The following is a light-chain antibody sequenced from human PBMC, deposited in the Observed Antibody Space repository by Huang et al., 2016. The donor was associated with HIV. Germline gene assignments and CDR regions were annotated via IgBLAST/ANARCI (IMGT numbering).Light chain of an antibody. CDR3: HQYYDTPQT. Sequence: DIVVTQSPDSLALSLGGRAAINCTASQSVLKTSNNKNGLSWYQLKPGQPPNLLIYWASTRESGVPDRFSGSGSGTHFTLTIASLQAEDVAVYYCHQYYDTPQTFGQGTKVEVK. CDR2: WAS. CDR1: QSVLKTSNNKNG. J-gene: IGKJ1*01. V-gene: IGKV4-1*01.